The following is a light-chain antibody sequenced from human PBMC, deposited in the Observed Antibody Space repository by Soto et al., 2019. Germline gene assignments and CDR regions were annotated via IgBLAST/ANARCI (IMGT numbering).Light chain of an antibody. CDR2: EDN. CDR3: QSYDSSNWV. V-gene: IGLV6-57*04. CDR1: SGSIASNY. Sequence: NFMLTQPHSVSDSPGKTVTISCTRSSGSIASNYVQWYQQRPGSAPINVIYEDNQRPSGVPDRFSGSIDRSSNSASLTISGLKTEDEADYYCQSYDSSNWVFGGGTKLTVL. J-gene: IGLJ3*02.